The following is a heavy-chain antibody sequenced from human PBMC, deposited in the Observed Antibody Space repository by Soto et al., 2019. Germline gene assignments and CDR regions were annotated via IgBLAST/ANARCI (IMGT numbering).Heavy chain of an antibody. CDR2: ISSSSSYT. CDR1: GFTFSDYY. CDR3: ARSDTAMEPLDY. Sequence: GGSVRLSCAASGFTFSDYYMSWIRQAPGKGLEWVSYISSSSSYTNYADSVKGRFTISRDNAKNSLYLQMNSLRAEDTAVYYCARSDTAMEPLDYWGQGTLVTVSS. J-gene: IGHJ4*02. D-gene: IGHD5-18*01. V-gene: IGHV3-11*06.